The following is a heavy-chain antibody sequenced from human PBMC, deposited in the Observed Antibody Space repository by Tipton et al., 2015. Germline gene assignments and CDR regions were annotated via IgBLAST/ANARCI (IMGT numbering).Heavy chain of an antibody. J-gene: IGHJ4*02. CDR2: IKTKAEGGTT. CDR3: TADTDTHGYGIDY. Sequence: GSLRLSCSAAGFTLSRSAMTWVRQAPGKGLEWVGRIKTKAEGGTTDYAAPVNGRFTISRDDSKNTLYLQMNSLKTEDTALYYCTADTDTHGYGIDYWGQGTLVTVAS. D-gene: IGHD2-8*01. CDR1: GFTLSRSA. V-gene: IGHV3-15*01.